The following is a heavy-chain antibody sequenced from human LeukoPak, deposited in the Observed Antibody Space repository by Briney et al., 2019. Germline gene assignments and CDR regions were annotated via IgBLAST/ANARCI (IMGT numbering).Heavy chain of an antibody. CDR3: ARIKRIMEPGTVGLDS. CDR1: GYTFSSYD. CDR2: MNPSSGHA. V-gene: IGHV1-8*01. Sequence: ASVKVSCKASGYTFSSYDINWVRQAAGQGLEWMGWMNPSSGHAGYTQKFQGRVTMTSDNAISTVYMEISGLRSDDAAVYYCARIKRIMEPGTVGLDSWGQGTLVTVSS. D-gene: IGHD2-8*01. J-gene: IGHJ4*02.